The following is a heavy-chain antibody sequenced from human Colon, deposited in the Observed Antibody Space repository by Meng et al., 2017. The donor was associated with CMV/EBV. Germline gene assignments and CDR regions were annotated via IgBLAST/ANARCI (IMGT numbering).Heavy chain of an antibody. CDR3: ASPTSDFYYYGMDV. CDR1: GYTYSNYW. J-gene: IGHJ6*02. V-gene: IGHV5-51*01. Sequence: GESLKISCQGSGYTYSNYWIGWVRQMPGKGLEWMAIIYPDDSETRYSPSFRGQVTISVDKSTTTAYLQWSNLKTSDTAIYYCASPTSDFYYYGMDVWGQGTTVTVSS. CDR2: IYPDDSET.